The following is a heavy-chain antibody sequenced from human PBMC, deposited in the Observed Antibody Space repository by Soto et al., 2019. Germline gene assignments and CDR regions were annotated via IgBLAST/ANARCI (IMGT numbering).Heavy chain of an antibody. CDR3: VKDKPGWSGFDS. J-gene: IGHJ4*02. V-gene: IGHV3-43*01. Sequence: GGSLRLSCAASGFTFEDYRMHWVRQAPWKGLEWVSVIGGGGSDIYYADSVKGRFTISRDNRKNSVYLQMNSLTSEDAALYYCVKDKPGWSGFDSWGTGTLVTVSS. D-gene: IGHD6-19*01. CDR1: GFTFEDYR. CDR2: IGGGGSDI.